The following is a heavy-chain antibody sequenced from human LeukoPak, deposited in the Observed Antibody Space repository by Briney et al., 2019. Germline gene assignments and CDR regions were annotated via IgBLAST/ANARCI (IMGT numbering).Heavy chain of an antibody. CDR1: GGSFSGYY. D-gene: IGHD4-17*01. CDR2: INHSGST. CDR3: ARGRRLNYGDQPPLAG. J-gene: IGHJ4*02. V-gene: IGHV4-34*01. Sequence: SETLSLTYAVYGGSFSGYYWIWMRQPPGKGLEWIGEINHSGSTNYNPSLKSRVTISVDTSKNQFSLKLSSVTAADTAVYYCARGRRLNYGDQPPLAGGGQGTLVTVSS.